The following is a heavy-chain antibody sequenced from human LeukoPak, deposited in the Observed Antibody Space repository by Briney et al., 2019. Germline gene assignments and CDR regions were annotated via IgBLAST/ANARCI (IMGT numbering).Heavy chain of an antibody. CDR3: ARVSYYYYYGMDV. Sequence: GGSLRLSCAASGFTFSSYSMNWVRQAPGKGLEWVSSISSSSSFKYYADSVKGRFTISRDNAKNSLFLQMNSLRAEDTAVYYCARVSYYYYYGMDVWGQGTTVTVSS. CDR1: GFTFSSYS. V-gene: IGHV3-21*01. J-gene: IGHJ6*02. CDR2: ISSSSSFK.